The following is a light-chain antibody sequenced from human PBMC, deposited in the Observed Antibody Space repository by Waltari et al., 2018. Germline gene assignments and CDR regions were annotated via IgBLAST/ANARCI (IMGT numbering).Light chain of an antibody. CDR2: GAS. Sequence: VLTPSPGTLSLSPGASATLSCRASQSLTKRYLAWYQQKPGQAPRLVISGASSRAAGIPDRFSGSGSGTDFTLTISRLEPEDFAVYYCQQYGSSIMYTFGQGTKLEIK. J-gene: IGKJ2*01. CDR3: QQYGSSIMYT. CDR1: QSLTKRY. V-gene: IGKV3-20*01.